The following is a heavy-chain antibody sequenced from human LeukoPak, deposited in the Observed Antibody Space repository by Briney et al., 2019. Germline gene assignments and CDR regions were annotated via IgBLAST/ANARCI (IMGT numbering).Heavy chain of an antibody. Sequence: SETLSLTCTVSGYSISSGYYWSWIRQPPGKGLEWIGYIYYSGSTIYNPSLKSRVTISVDTSKNQFSLKLSSVTAADTAVYYCARSKDLDYWGQGTLVTVSS. CDR1: GYSISSGYY. J-gene: IGHJ4*02. V-gene: IGHV4-61*01. CDR3: ARSKDLDY. CDR2: IYYSGST.